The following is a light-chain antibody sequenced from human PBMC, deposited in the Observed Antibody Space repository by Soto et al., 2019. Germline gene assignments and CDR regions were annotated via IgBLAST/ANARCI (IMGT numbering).Light chain of an antibody. CDR1: SSDVGSYNL. J-gene: IGLJ3*02. V-gene: IGLV2-23*03. CDR3: CSYAGSYTFVV. CDR2: EGS. Sequence: QSAPTQPASVSGSPGQSITISCTGTSSDVGSYNLVSWYQQHPGKAPKLMIYEGSKRPSGVSNRFSGSKSGNTASLTISGLQAEDEADYYCCSYAGSYTFVVFGGGTKLTVL.